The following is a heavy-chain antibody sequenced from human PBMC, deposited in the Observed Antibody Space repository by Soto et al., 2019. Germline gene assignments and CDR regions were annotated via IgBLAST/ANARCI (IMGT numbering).Heavy chain of an antibody. J-gene: IGHJ4*02. Sequence: GESLKISCKGSGYSFTSYWIGWVRQMPGKGLEWMGIIYPGDSDTRYSPSFQGQVTISADKSISTAYLQWSSLKASDTAMYYCARRGYYGDYEAFDFDYWGQGTLVTVSS. CDR2: IYPGDSDT. CDR1: GYSFTSYW. V-gene: IGHV5-51*01. CDR3: ARRGYYGDYEAFDFDY. D-gene: IGHD4-17*01.